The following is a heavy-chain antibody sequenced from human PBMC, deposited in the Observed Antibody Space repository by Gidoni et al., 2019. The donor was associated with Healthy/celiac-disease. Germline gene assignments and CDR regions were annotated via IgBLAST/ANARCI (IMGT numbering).Heavy chain of an antibody. V-gene: IGHV1-3*01. Sequence: QVQLVQSGAEVKKPGASVKVSCKASGYTFTSYAMPWVRQAPGQRLEWMGWINAGNGNTKYSQKFQGRFTITRDTSASTAYMELSSLRSEDTAVYYCARERGGVLFDYWGQGTLVTVSS. J-gene: IGHJ4*02. D-gene: IGHD3-10*01. CDR3: ARERGGVLFDY. CDR2: INAGNGNT. CDR1: GYTFTSYA.